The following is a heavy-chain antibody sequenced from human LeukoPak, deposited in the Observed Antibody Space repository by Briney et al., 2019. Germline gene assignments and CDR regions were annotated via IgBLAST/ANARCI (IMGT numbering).Heavy chain of an antibody. J-gene: IGHJ6*02. CDR1: GFAFSGYA. Sequence: GGSLRLSCTVSGFAFSGYAMSWVRQAPGQGLEWVSSISGGGEDTYYADSVKGRFTISRGNSETTLYLQMNSLGADDTALYYCARTIAQYTNTWLYYYYGLDVWGQGTTVTVSS. V-gene: IGHV3-23*01. D-gene: IGHD6-13*01. CDR2: ISGGGEDT. CDR3: ARTIAQYTNTWLYYYYGLDV.